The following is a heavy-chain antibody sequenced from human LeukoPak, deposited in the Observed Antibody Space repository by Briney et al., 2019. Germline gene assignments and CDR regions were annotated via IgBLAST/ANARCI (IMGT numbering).Heavy chain of an antibody. D-gene: IGHD3-22*01. J-gene: IGHJ4*02. V-gene: IGHV1-69*06. CDR3: ARLVRYYDSSGYYYSVDY. CDR2: IIPIFGTA. CDR1: GGTFSSYA. Sequence: SVKVSCKASGGTFSSYAISWVRQAPGQGLEWMGGIIPIFGTANYAQKFQGRVTITADKFTSTAYMELSSLRSEDTAVYYCARLVRYYDSSGYYYSVDYWGQGTLVTVSS.